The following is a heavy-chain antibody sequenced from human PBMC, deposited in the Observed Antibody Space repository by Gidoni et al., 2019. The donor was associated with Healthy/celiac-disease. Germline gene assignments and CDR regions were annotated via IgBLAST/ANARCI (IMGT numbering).Heavy chain of an antibody. CDR2: KKQDGSGK. Sequence: EVQPVGSGGGLVQPGGSLSLSCAAPGFTFGRYGMRWVRQAPGKGLEWVANKKQDGSGKYYVDSVKGRFTISRDNAKKSMYLQMNSLRAEDTAVYYCARDKRVGSGSSAYYYGMDVWGQGTTVTVSS. V-gene: IGHV3-7*01. CDR3: ARDKRVGSGSSAYYYGMDV. J-gene: IGHJ6*02. CDR1: GFTFGRYG. D-gene: IGHD1-26*01.